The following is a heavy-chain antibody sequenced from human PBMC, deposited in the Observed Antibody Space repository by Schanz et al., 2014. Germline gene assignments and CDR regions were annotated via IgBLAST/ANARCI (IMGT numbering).Heavy chain of an antibody. Sequence: EVQLVESGGGLVKPGESLRLSCAASGFIFSAYTMNWVRQAPGKGLEWVSSISSGGRNISYADSVKGRFTISRDNSKNTLYLQMNSLRADDTAVYYCARDLLVSHYDFWSGNDYWGQGTLVTVSS. V-gene: IGHV3-21*01. D-gene: IGHD3-3*01. CDR2: ISSGGRNI. CDR1: GFIFSAYT. J-gene: IGHJ4*02. CDR3: ARDLLVSHYDFWSGNDY.